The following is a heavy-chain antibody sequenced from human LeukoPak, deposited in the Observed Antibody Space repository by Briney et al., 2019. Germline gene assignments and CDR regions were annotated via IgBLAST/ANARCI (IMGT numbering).Heavy chain of an antibody. CDR2: IYYSGSA. Sequence: SETLSLTCTVSGGSISSGDYYWSWIRQPPGKGLEWIGYIYYSGSAYYTPSLRGRVTISVDTSKNQFSLNLSSVTAADTAVYYCARGYSLDYWGQGTLVTVSS. CDR1: GGSISSGDYY. CDR3: ARGYSLDY. J-gene: IGHJ4*02. V-gene: IGHV4-30-4*01. D-gene: IGHD5-18*01.